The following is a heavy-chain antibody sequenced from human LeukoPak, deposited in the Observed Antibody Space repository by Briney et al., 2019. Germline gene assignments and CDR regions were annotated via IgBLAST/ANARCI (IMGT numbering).Heavy chain of an antibody. D-gene: IGHD6-19*01. V-gene: IGHV4-34*01. CDR3: ARRRGWGVPGYYFDY. CDR1: GGSFSGYY. J-gene: IGHJ4*02. Sequence: SETLSLTCAVYGGSFSGYYWSWIRQPPGKGLEWIGEINHSGSTNYNPSLKSRVTISVDTSKNQFSLKLSSVTAADTAVCYCARRRGWGVPGYYFDYWGQGTLVTVSS. CDR2: INHSGST.